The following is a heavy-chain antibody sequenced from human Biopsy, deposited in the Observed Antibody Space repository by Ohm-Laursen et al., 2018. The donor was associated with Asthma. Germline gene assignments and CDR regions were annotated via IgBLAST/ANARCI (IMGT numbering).Heavy chain of an antibody. J-gene: IGHJ6*02. D-gene: IGHD6-13*01. V-gene: IGHV4-39*01. CDR1: SGSGGYMRCGNYY. CDR3: VRGSSSWHHGPFHYYYGLDV. Sequence: SETLSLTCSLSSGSGGYMRCGNYYWGWIRQPPGKGLEWIGSIYYSGTIYYNPSLESRVTVSADTSKKQFSLTLTSLTAADTAVYYCVRGSSSWHHGPFHYYYGLDVWGQGTTATVSS. CDR2: IYYSGTI.